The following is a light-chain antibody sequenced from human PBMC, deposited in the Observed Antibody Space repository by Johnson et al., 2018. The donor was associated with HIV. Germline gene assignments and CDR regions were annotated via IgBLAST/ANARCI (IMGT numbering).Light chain of an antibody. CDR1: SSNIGNNY. Sequence: QSVLTQPPSVSAAPGQKVTISCSGSSSNIGNNYVSWYQQLPGTAPKLLIYENNKRPSGIPERFSGSKSGTSATLGITGLQTGDEADYYCGTWDSSLGYVFGTGTKVTVL. CDR2: ENN. V-gene: IGLV1-51*02. J-gene: IGLJ1*01. CDR3: GTWDSSLGYV.